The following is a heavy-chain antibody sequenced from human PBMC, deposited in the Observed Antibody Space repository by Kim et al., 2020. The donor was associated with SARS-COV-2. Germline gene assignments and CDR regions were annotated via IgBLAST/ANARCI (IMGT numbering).Heavy chain of an antibody. J-gene: IGHJ5*02. V-gene: IGHV3-9*01. Sequence: GGSLRLSCAASGFTFDDYAMHWVRQAPGKGLEWVSGISWNSGSIGYADSVKGRFTISRDNAKNSVYLQMNSLRAEDTALYYCAKGGLLWFGELLVNWFDP. D-gene: IGHD3-10*01. CDR3: AKGGLLWFGELLVNWFDP. CDR1: GFTFDDYA. CDR2: ISWNSGSI.